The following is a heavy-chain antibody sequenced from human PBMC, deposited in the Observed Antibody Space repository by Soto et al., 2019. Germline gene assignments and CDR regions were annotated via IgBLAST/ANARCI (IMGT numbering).Heavy chain of an antibody. Sequence: TLSLTCTVSGASLSSGSYYWSWIRQPPGKGLEWIGYFYYTGTTKYNPSLESRVTISADTSKNQFSLNLTSVTAADTAVYYCARISYWVKDYWGQGALVTVSS. D-gene: IGHD2-8*02. J-gene: IGHJ4*02. CDR3: ARISYWVKDY. CDR1: GASLSSGSYY. CDR2: FYYTGTT. V-gene: IGHV4-61*01.